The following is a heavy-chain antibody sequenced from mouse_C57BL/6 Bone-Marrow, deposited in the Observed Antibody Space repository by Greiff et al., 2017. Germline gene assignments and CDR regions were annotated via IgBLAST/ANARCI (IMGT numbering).Heavy chain of an antibody. D-gene: IGHD2-3*01. CDR1: GYTFTSYW. CDR2: IHPNSGST. J-gene: IGHJ3*01. CDR3: ARSYDGYPAWFAY. V-gene: IGHV1-64*01. Sequence: QVHVKQPGAELVKPGASVKLSCKASGYTFTSYWMHWVKQRPGQGLEWIGMIHPNSGSTNYNEKFKSKATLTVDKSSSTAYMQLSSLTSEDSAVYYCARSYDGYPAWFAYWGQGTLVTVSA.